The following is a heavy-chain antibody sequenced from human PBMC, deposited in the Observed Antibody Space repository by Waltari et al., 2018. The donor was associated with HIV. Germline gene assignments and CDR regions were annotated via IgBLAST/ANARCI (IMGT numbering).Heavy chain of an antibody. V-gene: IGHV4-39*01. CDR2: IYYSGST. CDR1: GGSISSSSYY. CDR3: ARLSPDSSSWYGGFDY. Sequence: QLQLQESGPGLVKPSETLSLTCTVSGGSISSSSYYWGWIRQPPGKGLEWIGSIYYSGSTYYNTSLKSRVTISVDTSKNQFSLKLSSVTAADTAVYYCARLSPDSSSWYGGFDYWGQGTLVTVSS. J-gene: IGHJ4*02. D-gene: IGHD6-13*01.